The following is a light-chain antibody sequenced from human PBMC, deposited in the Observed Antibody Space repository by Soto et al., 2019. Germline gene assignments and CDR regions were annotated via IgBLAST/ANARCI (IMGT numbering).Light chain of an antibody. Sequence: QSVLTQPPSASGTPGQRVTISCSTSSSNLGDNTVNWYQQVPGTAPKLLIYSYDQRPSGVPDRFSGSKSGTSASLAISGLKSDDEADYYCGAWDASLDGYVFGAGTKVTVL. CDR3: GAWDASLDGYV. V-gene: IGLV1-44*01. CDR1: SSNLGDNT. J-gene: IGLJ1*01. CDR2: SYD.